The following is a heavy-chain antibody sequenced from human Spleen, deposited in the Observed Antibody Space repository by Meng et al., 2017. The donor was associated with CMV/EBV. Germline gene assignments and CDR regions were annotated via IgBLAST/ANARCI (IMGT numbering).Heavy chain of an antibody. Sequence: ASVKVSCKASGYLFTNYGISWVRQAPGQGLEWMGWISAYNGNIDYAQKFQGRVTMTTDIGTRTAYMELRSLRSDDTAVYYCAREYGDPKYYYGMDVWGQGTTVTVSS. CDR1: GYLFTNYG. D-gene: IGHD4-17*01. CDR3: AREYGDPKYYYGMDV. J-gene: IGHJ6*02. V-gene: IGHV1-18*01. CDR2: ISAYNGNI.